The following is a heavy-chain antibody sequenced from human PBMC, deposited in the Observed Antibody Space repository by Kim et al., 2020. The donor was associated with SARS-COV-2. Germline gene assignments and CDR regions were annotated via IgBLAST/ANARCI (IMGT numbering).Heavy chain of an antibody. CDR2: ISGSGGST. D-gene: IGHD3-22*01. Sequence: GGSLRLSCAASGFTFSSYAMSWVRQAPGKGLEWVSAISGSGGSTYYADSVKGRFTISRDNSKNTLYLQMNSLRAEDTAVYYCAKDQGHYYDSSGYNQWGQGTLVTVSS. J-gene: IGHJ4*02. CDR3: AKDQGHYYDSSGYNQ. CDR1: GFTFSSYA. V-gene: IGHV3-23*01.